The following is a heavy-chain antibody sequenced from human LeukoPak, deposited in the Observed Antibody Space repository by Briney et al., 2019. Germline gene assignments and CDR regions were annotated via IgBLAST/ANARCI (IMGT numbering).Heavy chain of an antibody. CDR2: IGGSGAGT. D-gene: IGHD3-3*02. V-gene: IGHV3-23*01. Sequence: PGGSLRLSCAGSGFTFSSYAMRWVGQAPGKWLEWVSSIGGSGAGTYYADTVKGRFTIPGDNSKNTLYLQMDRLRAEDTAIYFCARPSQTLAYWGEGTLVTVSS. CDR3: ARPSQTLAY. CDR1: GFTFSSYA. J-gene: IGHJ4*02.